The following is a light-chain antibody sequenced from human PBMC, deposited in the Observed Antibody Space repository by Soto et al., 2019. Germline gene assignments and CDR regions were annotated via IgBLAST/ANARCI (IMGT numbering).Light chain of an antibody. Sequence: AIQLTQSPSSLSASVGDRVTITCRASQGISSALAWYQQKPGKAPKLLIYDASSLESGVPSRFSGSGSGTDFTLTISSLQPEDFATYYCQQFNSYPLFGPGTKVDIE. V-gene: IGKV1-13*02. CDR2: DAS. CDR3: QQFNSYPL. CDR1: QGISSA. J-gene: IGKJ3*01.